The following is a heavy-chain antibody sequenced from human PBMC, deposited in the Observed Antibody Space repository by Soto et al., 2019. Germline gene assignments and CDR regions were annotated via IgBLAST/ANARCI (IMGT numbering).Heavy chain of an antibody. J-gene: IGHJ4*02. D-gene: IGHD3-22*01. CDR1: GFTFSSYG. Sequence: QVQLVESGGGVVQPGRSLRLSCAASGFTFSSYGMHWVRQAPGKGLEWVAVIWYDGSNKYYADSVKGRFTISRDNSKNTLYLQMNSLRAEDTAVYYCARDATSSGKKHPLHWGQGTLVTVSS. CDR2: IWYDGSNK. V-gene: IGHV3-33*01. CDR3: ARDATSSGKKHPLH.